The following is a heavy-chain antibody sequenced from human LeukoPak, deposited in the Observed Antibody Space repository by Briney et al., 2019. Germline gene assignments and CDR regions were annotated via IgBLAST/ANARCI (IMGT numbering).Heavy chain of an antibody. V-gene: IGHV3-9*01. CDR1: GITFDDYA. Sequence: SCAASGITFDDYAMHWGRPAPGEGPGWVSGISWNSGSIGYADSVKGRFTISRDNAKNSLYLQMNSLRAEDTALYYCAKDMGRGWGLFGVWGQGTLVTVSS. CDR2: ISWNSGSI. J-gene: IGHJ4*02. D-gene: IGHD3-10*01. CDR3: AKDMGRGWGLFGV.